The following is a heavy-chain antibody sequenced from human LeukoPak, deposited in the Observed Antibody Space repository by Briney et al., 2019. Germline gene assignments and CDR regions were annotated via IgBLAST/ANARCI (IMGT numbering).Heavy chain of an antibody. CDR2: INHSGST. CDR1: GGSFSGYY. Sequence: SETLSLTCAVYGGSFSGYYWSWIRQPPGKGLEWIGEINHSGSTNYNPSLKSRVTISVDTSKNQFSLKLSSVAAADTAVYYCARVRYYDFWSGYNWFDPWGQGILVTVSS. CDR3: ARVRYYDFWSGYNWFDP. D-gene: IGHD3-3*01. V-gene: IGHV4-34*01. J-gene: IGHJ5*02.